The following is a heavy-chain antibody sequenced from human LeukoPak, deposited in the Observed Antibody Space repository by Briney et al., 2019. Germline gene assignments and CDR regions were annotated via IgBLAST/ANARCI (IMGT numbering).Heavy chain of an antibody. CDR3: ARDPRVQRAPGSYYFDY. V-gene: IGHV1-18*01. J-gene: IGHJ4*02. D-gene: IGHD1-1*01. CDR1: GYTFTSYG. Sequence: ASVKVSCKASGYTFTSYGISWVRQAPGQGLEWMGWISAYNGNTNYAQKLQGRVTMTTDISTSTAYMELRSLRSDDTAVYYCARDPRVQRAPGSYYFDYWGQGTLVTVSS. CDR2: ISAYNGNT.